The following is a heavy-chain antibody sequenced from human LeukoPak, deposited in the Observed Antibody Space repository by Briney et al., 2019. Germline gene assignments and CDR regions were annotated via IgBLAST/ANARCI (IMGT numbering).Heavy chain of an antibody. CDR3: ARAAGDYSWYFDL. D-gene: IGHD4-11*01. J-gene: IGHJ2*01. Sequence: PSETLSLTCTVTGGSISSYYWSWIRQPRGKGLEWIGYIYYSGSTNYNPSLKSRVTISVDTSKNQFSLELSSVTAADTAVYYCARAAGDYSWYFDLWGRGTLVTVSS. V-gene: IGHV4-59*01. CDR1: GGSISSYY. CDR2: IYYSGST.